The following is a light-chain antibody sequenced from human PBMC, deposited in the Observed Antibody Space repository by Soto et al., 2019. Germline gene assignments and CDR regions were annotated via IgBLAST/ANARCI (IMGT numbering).Light chain of an antibody. CDR3: HQYYGIPWT. Sequence: DIVTTQSPDSLTVSLGERATIKCRTGQSVLYSSNNKHYLAWYQQRLGQPPKPLITWATVREPGVPERFTGSVSGSDFTLTITSLRAEDVATYFCHQYYGIPWTFGQGTRV. V-gene: IGKV4-1*01. CDR1: QSVLYSSNNKHY. J-gene: IGKJ1*01. CDR2: WAT.